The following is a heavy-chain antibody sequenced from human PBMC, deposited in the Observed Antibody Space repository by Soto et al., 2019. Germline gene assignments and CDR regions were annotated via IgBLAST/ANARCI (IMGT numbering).Heavy chain of an antibody. Sequence: QVQLVQSGAEVKKPGSSVKVSCQASGGTFRSYAISWVRQAPGQGLEWMGGIIPIFGTANYAQKFQGRVTITADESTITAYMELSSLRSEDTAVSYCARESRYCSGGSCYFLPGIDYWGQGTLVTVSS. V-gene: IGHV1-69*12. CDR3: ARESRYCSGGSCYFLPGIDY. J-gene: IGHJ4*02. CDR1: GGTFRSYA. CDR2: IIPIFGTA. D-gene: IGHD2-15*01.